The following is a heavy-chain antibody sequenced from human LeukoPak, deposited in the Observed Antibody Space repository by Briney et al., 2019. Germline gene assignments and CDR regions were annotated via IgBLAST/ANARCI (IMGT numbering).Heavy chain of an antibody. J-gene: IGHJ4*02. V-gene: IGHV3-23*01. CDR2: ISDSGGST. CDR1: GFTFSNYA. D-gene: IGHD1-7*01. CDR3: ARRGHNWNYVDY. Sequence: DPGGSLRLSCAASGFTFSNYAMTWVRQAPGKGLEWVSGISDSGGSTYYADSVKGRFTISRDNSKNTLYLQMNSLRAEDTAVYYCARRGHNWNYVDYWGQGTLVTVSS.